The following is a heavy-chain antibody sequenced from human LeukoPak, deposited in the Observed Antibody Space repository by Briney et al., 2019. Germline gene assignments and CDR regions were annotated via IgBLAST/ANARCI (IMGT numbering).Heavy chain of an antibody. CDR2: ISKDRGGT. V-gene: IGHV3-74*03. CDR1: GLTFCEYW. Sequence: PGGSLRLSCAVSGLTFCEYWMHWVRQDAGKGVVGVAGISKDRGGTEYADFVKGRCTISRDNAKNTLYLQMNSLTVDDTAVYYCTSGIGTYDYWGLGAQVTVSS. CDR3: TSGIGTYDY. J-gene: IGHJ4*02. D-gene: IGHD1-14*01.